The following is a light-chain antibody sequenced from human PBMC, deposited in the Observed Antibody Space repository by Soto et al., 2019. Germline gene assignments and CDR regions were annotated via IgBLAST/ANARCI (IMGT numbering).Light chain of an antibody. V-gene: IGKV1-5*01. CDR3: QQYDSYSWT. Sequence: DIQIPQSPSSLSASAGDTLTITWRASQSIGTFLAWYQQTPGKAPKLLIFDASSLKSGVPSRFRGSGSRTESTLTISRLQPDDFETYYRQQYDSYSWTFGQGTKVDIK. CDR1: QSIGTF. J-gene: IGKJ1*01. CDR2: DAS.